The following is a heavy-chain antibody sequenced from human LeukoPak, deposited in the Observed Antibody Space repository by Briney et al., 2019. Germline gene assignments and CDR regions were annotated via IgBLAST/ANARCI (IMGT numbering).Heavy chain of an antibody. D-gene: IGHD3-10*01. CDR1: GYTFTDYY. CDR2: ISDYSGNT. CDR3: ARDGSGLAYFGLDV. Sequence: ASVKVSCKASGYTFTDYYMHWVRQAPGQGLEWMGSISDYSGNTHYSQNFQGRVIMTTDTSTSTAYMELRSLRSDDTAVYYCARDGSGLAYFGLDVWGQGTTVTVSS. V-gene: IGHV1-18*04. J-gene: IGHJ6*02.